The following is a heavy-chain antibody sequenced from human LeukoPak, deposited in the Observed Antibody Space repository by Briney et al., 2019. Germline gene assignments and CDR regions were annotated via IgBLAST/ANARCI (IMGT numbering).Heavy chain of an antibody. V-gene: IGHV4-34*01. D-gene: IGHD1-26*01. Sequence: SETLSLTCAVYGGSFSGYYWGWIRQPPGKGLEWIGEINHSGSTNYNPSLKSRVTISVDTSKNQFSLKLSSVTAADTAVYYCARGATREHYFDYWGQGTLVTVSS. CDR2: INHSGST. CDR1: GGSFSGYY. CDR3: ARGATREHYFDY. J-gene: IGHJ4*02.